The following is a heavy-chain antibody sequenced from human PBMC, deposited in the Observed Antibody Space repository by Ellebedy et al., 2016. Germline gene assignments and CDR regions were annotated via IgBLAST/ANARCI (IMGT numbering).Heavy chain of an antibody. CDR1: GDSVSRNTVA. CDR3: AREEGSLAA. J-gene: IGHJ4*02. V-gene: IGHV6-1*01. Sequence: SQTLSLTCAISGDSVSRNTVAWNWIRQSPSRGLEWLGRTYYRSKWYYDYAVSMKSRITINPDTSNNQFSLQLSSVTPEDTAVYYCAREEGSLAAWGQGTLVTVSS. CDR2: TYYRSKWYY.